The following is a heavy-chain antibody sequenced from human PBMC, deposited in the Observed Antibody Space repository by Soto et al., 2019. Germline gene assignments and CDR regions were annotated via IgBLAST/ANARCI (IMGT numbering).Heavy chain of an antibody. CDR2: IYYSGTT. D-gene: IGHD3-10*01. CDR1: GSSISNYY. Sequence: TLSLTCTVLGSSISNYYRRWLRQPPARGMAGIGYIYYSGTTNYNPHLNSRVTISVDTSKNQFSLKLSSVTAADTAVYYCARDLPPWYYGSVSLEPIGEVWGQGPTVTVS. CDR3: ARDLPPWYYGSVSLEPIGEV. V-gene: IGHV4-59*01. J-gene: IGHJ6*02.